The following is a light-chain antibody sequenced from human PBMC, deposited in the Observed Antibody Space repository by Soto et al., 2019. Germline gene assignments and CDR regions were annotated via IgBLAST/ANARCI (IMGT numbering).Light chain of an antibody. V-gene: IGLV2-14*01. CDR3: CSYTDSSNYV. Sequence: QSVLTQPASMSGSPGQSITISCAGSSSDVGIHNYVSWYQQYPGKAPKLIIYGVYNRPSGISNRFSGSKSGNTASLTISGLQAEDEADYYCCSYTDSSNYVFGGGTQLTVL. J-gene: IGLJ7*01. CDR1: SSDVGIHNY. CDR2: GVY.